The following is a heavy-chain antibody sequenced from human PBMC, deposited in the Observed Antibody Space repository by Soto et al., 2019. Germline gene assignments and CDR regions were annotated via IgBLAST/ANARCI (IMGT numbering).Heavy chain of an antibody. Sequence: GASVKVSCKASGYTFTGYYMDWVRQAPGQGLEWMGWINPNSGGTNYAQKFQGWVTMTRDTSISTAYVELSRLRSDDTAVYYCARGSRGVLVPAHPNYYYYGMDVWGQGTTVTVSS. CDR3: ARGSRGVLVPAHPNYYYYGMDV. V-gene: IGHV1-2*04. CDR1: GYTFTGYY. J-gene: IGHJ6*02. D-gene: IGHD2-2*01. CDR2: INPNSGGT.